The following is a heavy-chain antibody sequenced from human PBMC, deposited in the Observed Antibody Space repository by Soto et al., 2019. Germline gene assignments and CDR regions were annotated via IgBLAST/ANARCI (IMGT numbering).Heavy chain of an antibody. Sequence: VQLLQSGGEVRKPGASVTVSCKTSGYTFTNYAINWVRQAPGQGLQWMGWISAYSGDTKYAQRFQDRLTVTTDPSTTTAYMGLRGLRSDDTAVSYCARGGRAFSIFGETMDVWGQGTTVTVSS. CDR1: GYTFTNYA. V-gene: IGHV1-18*01. J-gene: IGHJ6*02. D-gene: IGHD3-3*01. CDR2: ISAYSGDT. CDR3: ARGGRAFSIFGETMDV.